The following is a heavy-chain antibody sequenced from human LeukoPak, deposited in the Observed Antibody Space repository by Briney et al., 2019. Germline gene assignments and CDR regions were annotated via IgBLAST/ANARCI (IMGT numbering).Heavy chain of an antibody. D-gene: IGHD7-27*01. V-gene: IGHV4-59*08. Sequence: SRVTISVDTSKNQFSLKLSSVTAADTAVYYCARQVNWGDYFYYYMDVWGKGTTVTVSS. J-gene: IGHJ6*03. CDR3: ARQVNWGDYFYYYMDV.